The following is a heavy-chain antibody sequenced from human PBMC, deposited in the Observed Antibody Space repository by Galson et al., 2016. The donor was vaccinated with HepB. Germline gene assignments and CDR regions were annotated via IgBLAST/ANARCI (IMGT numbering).Heavy chain of an antibody. CDR3: ANYLGYGSGRPGYFHS. CDR2: ISAASNT. V-gene: IGHV3-23*01. D-gene: IGHD3-10*01. CDR1: GFTFSSYA. Sequence: SLRLSCAASGFTFSSYAMRWVRQAPGKGLKWVSVISAASNTYYTDSVKGRFTISRDNSKTTLYLEMNSLRVEDTAVYFCANYLGYGSGRPGYFHSWGQGTLVTVAP. J-gene: IGHJ4*02.